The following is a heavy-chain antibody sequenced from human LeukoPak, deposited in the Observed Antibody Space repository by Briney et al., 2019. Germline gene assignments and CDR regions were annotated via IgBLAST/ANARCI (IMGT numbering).Heavy chain of an antibody. CDR1: GFTFSSYW. V-gene: IGHV3-74*01. J-gene: IGHJ3*02. Sequence: GGSLRLSCAASGFTFSSYWMHWVRQAPGKGLVWVSRINSDGSSTSYVDSVKGRFTISRDNAKNTLYLQMNSLRAEDTAVYYCARGPKDYYDSSGLGAFDIWGQGTMVTVSS. D-gene: IGHD3-22*01. CDR3: ARGPKDYYDSSGLGAFDI. CDR2: INSDGSST.